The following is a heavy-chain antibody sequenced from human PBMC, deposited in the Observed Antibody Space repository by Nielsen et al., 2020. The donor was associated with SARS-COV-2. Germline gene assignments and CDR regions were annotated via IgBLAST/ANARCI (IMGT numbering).Heavy chain of an antibody. CDR3: ARSHIAVPYGAFVY. D-gene: IGHD6-19*01. CDR1: GFTFSSYS. J-gene: IGHJ4*02. V-gene: IGHV3-21*01. CDR2: ISSSSSYI. Sequence: GESLKISCAASGFTFSSYSMNWVRQAPGKGLEWVSSISSSSSYIYYADSVKGRFTISRDNAKNSLYLQMNSLRAEDTAVYYCARSHIAVPYGAFVYWGQGTLVTVSS.